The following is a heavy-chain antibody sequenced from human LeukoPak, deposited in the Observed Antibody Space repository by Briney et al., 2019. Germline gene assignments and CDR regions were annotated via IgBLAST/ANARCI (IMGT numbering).Heavy chain of an antibody. CDR2: ISTSSLYI. CDR3: ARVSGGGYDRGSRDY. D-gene: IGHD5-12*01. CDR1: GFTFSSYT. Sequence: PGGSLRLSCAASGFTFSSYTMNWVRQAPGKGLEWVSSISTSSLYIYYADSVKGRFTVSRDNARNSLYLQMNSLRAEDTAVYYCARVSGGGYDRGSRDYWGQGTLVTVSS. V-gene: IGHV3-21*01. J-gene: IGHJ4*02.